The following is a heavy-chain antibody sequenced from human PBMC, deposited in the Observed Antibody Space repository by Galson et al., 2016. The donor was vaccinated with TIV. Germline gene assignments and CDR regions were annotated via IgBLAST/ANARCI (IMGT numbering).Heavy chain of an antibody. Sequence: LRLSCAASGFTFSDYNMNWVRQAPGKGLEWVSSISGSTNYIYYADSVKGRFTVSRDNAKNSLSLQMNSLRADDTAVYYCVRKGGGRYFSYYFDNWCQGTLVTVSS. CDR2: ISGSTNYI. V-gene: IGHV3-21*01. CDR3: VRKGGGRYFSYYFDN. CDR1: GFTFSDYN. J-gene: IGHJ4*02. D-gene: IGHD1-26*01.